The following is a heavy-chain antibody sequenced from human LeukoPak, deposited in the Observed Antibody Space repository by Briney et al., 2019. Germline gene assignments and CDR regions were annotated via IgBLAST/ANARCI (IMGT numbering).Heavy chain of an antibody. D-gene: IGHD3-10*01. Sequence: PGGSLRLSCAASGFTFSSYSMNWVRQAPGKGLEWVSYISSSSSNIYYADSVKGRFTISRDNAKNSLYLQMNSLRDEDTAVYYCARVNFLWFGGSSRAWFDPWGQGTLVTVSS. V-gene: IGHV3-48*02. CDR1: GFTFSSYS. J-gene: IGHJ5*02. CDR2: ISSSSSNI. CDR3: ARVNFLWFGGSSRAWFDP.